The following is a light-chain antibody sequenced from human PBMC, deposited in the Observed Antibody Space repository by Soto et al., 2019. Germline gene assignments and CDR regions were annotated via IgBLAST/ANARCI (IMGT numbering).Light chain of an antibody. V-gene: IGKV1-39*01. CDR1: ESISRH. Sequence: DIQMTKSPSSLSAPVGDRVTITCRASESISRHLNWYQQKPGKAPKLLIYAASSLQNGVPSRFSGSGTWTDITLTISNLQPEDFATYYCQQSYSTLSITFGQGTRLEIK. CDR3: QQSYSTLSIT. J-gene: IGKJ5*01. CDR2: AAS.